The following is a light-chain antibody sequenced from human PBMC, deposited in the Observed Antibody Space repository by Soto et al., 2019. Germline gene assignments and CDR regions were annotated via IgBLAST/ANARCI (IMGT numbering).Light chain of an antibody. J-gene: IGKJ5*01. CDR3: QQRSNWPPT. CDR2: GAS. CDR1: QSVSSSY. Sequence: EIVLTQTPGTLSLSPGERATLSCRASQSVSSSYLAWYQQKPGQAPRLLIYGASSRATGIPDRFSGSGSGTDFTLTISSLEPEDFAVYYCQQRSNWPPTFGQGTRLEIK. V-gene: IGKV3D-20*02.